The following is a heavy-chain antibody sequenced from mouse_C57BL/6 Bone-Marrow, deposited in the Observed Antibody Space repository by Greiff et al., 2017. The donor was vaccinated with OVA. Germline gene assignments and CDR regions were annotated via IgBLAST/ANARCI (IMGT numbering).Heavy chain of an antibody. D-gene: IGHD1-1*01. J-gene: IGHJ1*03. V-gene: IGHV1-64*01. CDR1: GYTFTSYW. Sequence: QVQLQQPGAELVKPGASVKLSCKASGYTFTSYWMHWVKQRPGQGLEWIGMIHPNSGSTNYNEKFKSKATLTVDKSSSTAYMQLSSLTSEDSAVYYCAIPLYYGSFYWYFDVWGTGTTVTVSS. CDR3: AIPLYYGSFYWYFDV. CDR2: IHPNSGST.